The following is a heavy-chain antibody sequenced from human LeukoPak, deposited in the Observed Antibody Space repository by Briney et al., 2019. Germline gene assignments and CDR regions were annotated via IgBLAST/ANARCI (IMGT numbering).Heavy chain of an antibody. CDR2: ISYDGSNK. D-gene: IGHD3-9*01. CDR1: GFTFSSYG. CDR3: AREGSLYDILTGYYMDV. Sequence: GGSLSLSCAASGFTFSSYGMHWVRQAPGKGLEWVAVISYDGSNKYYADSVKGRFTISRDNSKNTLYLQMNSLRAEDTAVYYCAREGSLYDILTGYYMDVWGKGTTVTVSS. V-gene: IGHV3-30*03. J-gene: IGHJ6*03.